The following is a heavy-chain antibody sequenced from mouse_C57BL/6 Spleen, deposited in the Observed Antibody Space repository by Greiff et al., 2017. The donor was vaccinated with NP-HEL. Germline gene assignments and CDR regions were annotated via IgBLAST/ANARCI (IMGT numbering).Heavy chain of an antibody. CDR2: IDPEDGET. CDR3: ASHYYGTTWFAY. V-gene: IGHV14-2*01. J-gene: IGHJ3*01. Sequence: EVQRVESGAELVKPGASVKLSCTASGFNIKDYYMHWVKQRTEQGLEWIGRIDPEDGETKYAPKFQGKATITADTSSNTAYLQLSSLTSEDTAVYYCASHYYGTTWFAYWGQGTLVTVSA. CDR1: GFNIKDYY. D-gene: IGHD1-1*01.